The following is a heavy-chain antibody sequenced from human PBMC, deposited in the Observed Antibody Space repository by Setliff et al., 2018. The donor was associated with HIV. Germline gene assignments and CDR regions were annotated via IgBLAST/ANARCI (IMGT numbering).Heavy chain of an antibody. D-gene: IGHD6-13*01. CDR2: IYYSGST. V-gene: IGHV4-59*11. J-gene: IGHJ5*01. Sequence: PSETLSLTCTVPGGSINSHYWSWIRQPPGKGLEYIGYIYYSGSTNYNPSLQSRVTISIDTSKKQLFLKVRSVTAADTAVYYCARGGYSSRWYTWFDPWGQGALVTVSS. CDR1: GGSINSHY. CDR3: ARGGYSSRWYTWFDP.